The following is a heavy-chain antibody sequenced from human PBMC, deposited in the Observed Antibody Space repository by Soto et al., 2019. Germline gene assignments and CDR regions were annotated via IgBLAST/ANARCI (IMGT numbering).Heavy chain of an antibody. Sequence: QVSLVESGGGVVQPGRSLRLSCAASGFTFRNYAMHWVRQAPGKGLEWVAGISYEGSSKYYVDSVRGRFTISRDNSKNTRGFQMNSLRVEDTADYYCARPKGRVVPGAIGPGAVAIWCQGTMVTVSS. J-gene: IGHJ3*02. CDR2: ISYEGSSK. CDR3: ARPKGRVVPGAIGPGAVAI. V-gene: IGHV3-30*03. D-gene: IGHD2-2*01. CDR1: GFTFRNYA.